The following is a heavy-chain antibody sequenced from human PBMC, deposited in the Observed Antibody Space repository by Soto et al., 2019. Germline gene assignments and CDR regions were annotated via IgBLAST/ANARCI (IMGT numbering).Heavy chain of an antibody. CDR2: IYYSGST. V-gene: IGHV4-39*01. D-gene: IGHD3-9*01. J-gene: IGHJ5*02. Sequence: SETLSLTCTVSGGSISSSSYYWGWIRQPPGKGLEWIGSIYYSGSTYYNPSLKSRVTISVDTSKNQFSLKLSSVTAADTAVYYCARQDGLRYFDWFPNWFDPWGQGTLVTVSS. CDR3: ARQDGLRYFDWFPNWFDP. CDR1: GGSISSSSYY.